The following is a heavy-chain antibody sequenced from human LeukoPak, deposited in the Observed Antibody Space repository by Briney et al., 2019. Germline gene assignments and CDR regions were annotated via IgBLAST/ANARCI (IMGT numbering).Heavy chain of an antibody. V-gene: IGHV4-59*08. Sequence: SETLSLTCTVSGGSISNYYWSWIRQPPGKGLECMGYIYYSGTTNYNPSLKSRVTISVDTSKNQFSLWLSSVTAADTAVYYGARHGGYSSPYLHWGQGTLVTVSS. J-gene: IGHJ1*01. D-gene: IGHD6-13*01. CDR1: GGSISNYY. CDR3: ARHGGYSSPYLH. CDR2: IYYSGTT.